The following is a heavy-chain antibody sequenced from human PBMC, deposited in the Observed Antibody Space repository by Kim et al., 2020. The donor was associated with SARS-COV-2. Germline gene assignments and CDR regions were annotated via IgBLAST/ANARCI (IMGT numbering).Heavy chain of an antibody. V-gene: IGHV4-39*01. J-gene: IGHJ4*02. D-gene: IGHD3-10*01. CDR1: GGSISSSSYY. CDR2: IYYSGST. Sequence: SETLSLTCTVSGGSISSSSYYWGWIRQPPGKGLEWIGSIYYSGSTYYNPSLKSRVTISVDTSKNQFSLKLSSVTAADTAVYYCARTGMVRGVMVDYWGQGTLVTVSS. CDR3: ARTGMVRGVMVDY.